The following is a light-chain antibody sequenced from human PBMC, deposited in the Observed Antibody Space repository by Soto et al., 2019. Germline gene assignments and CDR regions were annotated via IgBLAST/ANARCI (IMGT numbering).Light chain of an antibody. CDR1: QGISSY. CDR3: QQYDNLGYT. Sequence: IQLTQSPSSLSASVGDRVAITCRASQGISSYLAWYQQKPGKAPKLLIYDASNLETGVPSRFSGSGSGTDFTFTISSLQPEDIATYYCQQYDNLGYTFGQGTRLEIK. V-gene: IGKV1-33*01. J-gene: IGKJ5*01. CDR2: DAS.